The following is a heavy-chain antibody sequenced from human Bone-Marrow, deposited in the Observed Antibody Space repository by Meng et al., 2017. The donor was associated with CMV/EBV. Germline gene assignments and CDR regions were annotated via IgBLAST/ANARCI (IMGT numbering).Heavy chain of an antibody. CDR2: IIPNVGIA. D-gene: IGHD5-12*01. J-gene: IGHJ4*02. V-gene: IGHV1-69*05. Sequence: SVKVSCKASGYTFTGYYMHWVRQAPGQGLEWMGGIIPNVGIANYAQKFQGRVTITTDESTNTGYMELSGLRSDDTAVYFCAREGYSYGQYYFDYWGQGTLVTVSS. CDR3: AREGYSYGQYYFDY. CDR1: GYTFTGYY.